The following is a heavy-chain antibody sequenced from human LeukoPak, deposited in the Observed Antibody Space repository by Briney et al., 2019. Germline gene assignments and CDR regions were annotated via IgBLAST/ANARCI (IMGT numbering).Heavy chain of an antibody. CDR3: ARGSMVRGVTGRPKPKFDP. Sequence: SETLSLTCAVYGGSFSGYYWSWIRQPPGKGLEWVGEINHSGSTNYNPSLKSRGTIIVDTSKNQFSLKLSSVTAADTAVHYCARGSMVRGVTGRPKPKFDPWGQGTLVTVSS. J-gene: IGHJ5*02. CDR2: INHSGST. V-gene: IGHV4-34*01. CDR1: GGSFSGYY. D-gene: IGHD3-10*01.